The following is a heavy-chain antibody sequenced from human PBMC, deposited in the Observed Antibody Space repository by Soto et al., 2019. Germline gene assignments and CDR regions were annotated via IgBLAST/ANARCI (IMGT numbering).Heavy chain of an antibody. J-gene: IGHJ4*02. CDR1: GYTFTSYY. Sequence: GASVKVSRKPSGYTFTSYYIHCVRQAPGQGLAWMGTINPSGGDTTYAQKFQGRVTMTRDTSTSTVYMELSSLSPVDTAVYYCARIAAGYWGQGTLVTVSS. CDR3: ARIAAGY. CDR2: INPSGGDT. V-gene: IGHV1-46*01. D-gene: IGHD6-25*01.